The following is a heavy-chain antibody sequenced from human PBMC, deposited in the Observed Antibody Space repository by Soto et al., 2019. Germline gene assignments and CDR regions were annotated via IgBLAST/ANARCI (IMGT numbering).Heavy chain of an antibody. D-gene: IGHD3-22*01. CDR3: ARGSYYDRSGYLFDC. V-gene: IGHV4-59*01. CDR2: IYYSGST. Sequence: SETLSLTCTVSGGSISRYYWGWIRQPPGTGLEWIGHIYYSGSTNYNPSLKSRVTISVDTSKDQYSLKLSSVAAADTAVYYCARGSYYDRSGYLFDCWGQGSLVTVSS. J-gene: IGHJ4*02. CDR1: GGSISRYY.